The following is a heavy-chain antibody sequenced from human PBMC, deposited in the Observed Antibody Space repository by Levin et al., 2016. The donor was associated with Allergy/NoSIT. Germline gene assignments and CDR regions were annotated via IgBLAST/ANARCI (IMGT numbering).Heavy chain of an antibody. V-gene: IGHV3-30*18. D-gene: IGHD3-3*01. Sequence: WIRQPPGKGLEWVAVISYDGSNKYYADSVKGRFTISRDNSKNTLYLQMNSLRAEDTAVYYCAKDWGNDFWSGFPQETNYYYYYGMDVWGQGTTVTVSS. J-gene: IGHJ6*02. CDR2: ISYDGSNK. CDR3: AKDWGNDFWSGFPQETNYYYYYGMDV.